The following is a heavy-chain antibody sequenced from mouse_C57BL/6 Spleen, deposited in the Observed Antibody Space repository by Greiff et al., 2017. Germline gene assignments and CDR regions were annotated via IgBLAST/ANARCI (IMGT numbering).Heavy chain of an antibody. V-gene: IGHV1-54*01. CDR1: GYAFTNYL. D-gene: IGHD1-1*01. J-gene: IGHJ4*01. CDR2: INPGSGGT. Sequence: QVQLQQSGAELVRPGTSVKVSCKASGYAFTNYLIEWVKQRPGQGLEWIGVINPGSGGTNYNEKFKGKATLTADKSSSTAYMQLSSLTSEYSAVYCCARERYDVSSSYAMDYWGRGTSVTVSS. CDR3: ARERYDVSSSYAMDY.